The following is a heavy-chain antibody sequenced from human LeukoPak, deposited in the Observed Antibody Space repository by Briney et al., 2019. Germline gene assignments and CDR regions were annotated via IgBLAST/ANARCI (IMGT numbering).Heavy chain of an antibody. D-gene: IGHD6-13*01. Sequence: SETLSLTCTVSGASISGSRFYCGWIRQPPGKGLEWIGSIYYSGSAYYHPSLKSRVTISVDTSQNQFSLSLSSVTAADTALYYCARRLGYFDYWGQGILVTVSS. CDR1: GASISGSRFY. CDR3: ARRLGYFDY. J-gene: IGHJ4*02. V-gene: IGHV4-39*01. CDR2: IYYSGSA.